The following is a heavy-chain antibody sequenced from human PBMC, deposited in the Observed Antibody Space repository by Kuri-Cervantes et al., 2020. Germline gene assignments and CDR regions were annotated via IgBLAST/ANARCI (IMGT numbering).Heavy chain of an antibody. CDR3: ARDHGSYRTHLVA. Sequence: LSLTCAASGFTFRSYAMHWVRQAPGKGLEWVAVISYDGSNKYYADSVKGRFTVSRDSAKNTLYLQMNSLRAEDTAVYYCARDHGSYRTHLVAWGQGTLVTVSS. V-gene: IGHV3-30*07. J-gene: IGHJ5*02. D-gene: IGHD3-10*01. CDR1: GFTFRSYA. CDR2: ISYDGSNK.